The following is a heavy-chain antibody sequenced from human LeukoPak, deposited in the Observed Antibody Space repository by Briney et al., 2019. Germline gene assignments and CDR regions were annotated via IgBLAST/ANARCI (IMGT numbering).Heavy chain of an antibody. CDR3: ARASKLLYYYYYYYMDV. CDR1: GFTFSDYY. CDR2: ISSSDSTI. J-gene: IGHJ6*03. V-gene: IGHV3-11*04. Sequence: GGSLRLSCAASGFTFSDYYMSWIRQAPGKGLEWVSYISSSDSTIYYADSVKGRFTISRDNAKNSLYLQMNSLRAEDTAVYYCARASKLLYYYYYYYMDVWGKGTTVTVSS. D-gene: IGHD2-21*02.